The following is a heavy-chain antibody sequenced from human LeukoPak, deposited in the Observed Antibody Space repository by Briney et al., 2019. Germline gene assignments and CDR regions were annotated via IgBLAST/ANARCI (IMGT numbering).Heavy chain of an antibody. J-gene: IGHJ5*02. V-gene: IGHV1-8*01. Sequence: ASVKVSCKASGYTFTSYDINWVRQATGQGLEWMGWMNPNSGNTGYAQKFQGRVTMTRNTSISTAYMELSRLRSDDTAVYYCARVGNGDYASWWFDPWGQGTLDTVSS. CDR3: ARVGNGDYASWWFDP. CDR1: GYTFTSYD. CDR2: MNPNSGNT. D-gene: IGHD4-17*01.